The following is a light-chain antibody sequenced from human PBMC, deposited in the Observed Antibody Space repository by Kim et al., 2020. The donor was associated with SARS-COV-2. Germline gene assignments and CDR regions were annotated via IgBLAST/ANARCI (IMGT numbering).Light chain of an antibody. CDR3: QVGDSSSDHPV. V-gene: IGLV3-21*04. CDR1: NIGSKS. J-gene: IGLJ3*02. CDR2: YDS. Sequence: SYELTQPPSVSVAPGKTARITCGGNNIGSKSVHWYQQKPGQAPVLVIYYDSDRPSGIPERFSGSNSGNTATLTLSRVEAGDEADYYCQVGDSSSDHPVFG.